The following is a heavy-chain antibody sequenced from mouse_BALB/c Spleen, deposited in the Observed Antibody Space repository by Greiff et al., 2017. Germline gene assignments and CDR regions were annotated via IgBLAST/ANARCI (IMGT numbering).Heavy chain of an antibody. D-gene: IGHD1-1*01. J-gene: IGHJ4*01. V-gene: IGHV3-1*02. CDR1: GYSITSGYS. CDR3: AREGDYYGSSYYAMDY. Sequence: EVQVVESGPDLVKPSQSLSLTCTVTGYSITSGYSWHWIRQFPGNKLEWMGYIHYSGSTNYNPSLKSRISITRDTSKNQFFLQLNSVTTEDTATYYCAREGDYYGSSYYAMDYWGQGTSVTVSS. CDR2: IHYSGST.